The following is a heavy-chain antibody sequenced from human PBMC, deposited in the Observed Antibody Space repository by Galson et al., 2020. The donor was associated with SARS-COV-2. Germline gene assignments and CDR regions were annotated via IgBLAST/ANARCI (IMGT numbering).Heavy chain of an antibody. D-gene: IGHD2-21*01. CDR1: GFTVSSNY. V-gene: IGHV3-66*01. Sequence: GESLKISCAASGFTVSSNYMSWVRQASGKGLEWVSIIYSGGSTYYADSVKGRFTISRDNSKNTLYLQMNSLRAEDTAVYYCARMTYGDYIDYWGQGTLVTVSS. CDR2: IYSGGST. CDR3: ARMTYGDYIDY. J-gene: IGHJ4*02.